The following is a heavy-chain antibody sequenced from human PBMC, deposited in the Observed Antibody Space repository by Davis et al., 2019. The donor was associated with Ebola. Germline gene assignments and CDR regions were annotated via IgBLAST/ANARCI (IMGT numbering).Heavy chain of an antibody. D-gene: IGHD6-13*01. CDR3: ARLEAAAGLDY. CDR2: IYYSGST. CDR1: GGSISSDNYY. V-gene: IGHV4-30-4*01. Sequence: SETLSLTCTVSGGSISSDNYYWSWIRQPPGKGLEWIGYIYYSGSTYYNPSLKSRITISVDTSKNQFSLKLSSVTAADTAVYYCARLEAAAGLDYWGQGTLVTVSS. J-gene: IGHJ4*02.